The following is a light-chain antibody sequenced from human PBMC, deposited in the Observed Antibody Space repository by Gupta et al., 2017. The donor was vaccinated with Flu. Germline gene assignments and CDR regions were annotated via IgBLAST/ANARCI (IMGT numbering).Light chain of an antibody. CDR2: GTS. CDR3: QQNFSAPRR. CDR1: QSIQFY. Sequence: DIRMTQSTSSLSPSVGDRVTVTCRASQSIQFYLNWYQQKKGKAPNLLIYGTSSLQSGVPSRFIGSGSGTEFTLTIISPQPEDFANYYWQQNFSAPRRFGQGTKLEIK. V-gene: IGKV1-39*01. J-gene: IGKJ2*03.